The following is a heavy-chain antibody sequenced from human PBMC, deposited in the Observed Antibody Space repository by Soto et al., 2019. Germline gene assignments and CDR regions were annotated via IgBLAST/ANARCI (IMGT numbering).Heavy chain of an antibody. CDR2: IYYSGST. CDR1: GGSISTRDYF. Sequence: TSETLSLTCSVSGGSISTRDYFWGWDRQHPGKGLEWIGYIYYSGSTCYNPSLKSRVTISVDTSKNQFSLKLSSVTAADTAVYYCATLGSYYYGMDVWGQGTTVTVSS. J-gene: IGHJ6*02. V-gene: IGHV4-31*03. CDR3: ATLGSYYYGMDV.